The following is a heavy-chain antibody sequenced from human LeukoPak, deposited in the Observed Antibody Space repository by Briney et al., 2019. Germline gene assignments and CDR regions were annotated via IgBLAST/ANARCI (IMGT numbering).Heavy chain of an antibody. CDR3: ARGPGGSGSYSPARAYYYYGMDV. CDR2: ISSSSSTI. D-gene: IGHD1-26*01. J-gene: IGHJ6*02. Sequence: PGGSLRLSCAASGFTFSSYSMNWVRQAPGKGLEWVSYISSSSSTIYYADSVKGRFTISRDNAKNSLYLQMNSLGAEDTAVYYCARGPGGSGSYSPARAYYYYGMDVWGQGTTVTVSS. CDR1: GFTFSSYS. V-gene: IGHV3-48*01.